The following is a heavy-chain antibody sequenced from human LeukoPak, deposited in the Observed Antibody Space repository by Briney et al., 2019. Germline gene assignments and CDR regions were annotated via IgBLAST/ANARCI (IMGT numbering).Heavy chain of an antibody. D-gene: IGHD2-2*01. Sequence: PSETLSLTCTVSGGSISSSSYYWGWIRQPPGKGLEWIGSIYYSGSTYYNPSLKSRVTISVDTSKNQFSLKLSSVTAADTAVYYRARAVPAALFDPWGQGTLVTVSS. CDR1: GGSISSSSYY. J-gene: IGHJ5*02. V-gene: IGHV4-39*01. CDR2: IYYSGST. CDR3: ARAVPAALFDP.